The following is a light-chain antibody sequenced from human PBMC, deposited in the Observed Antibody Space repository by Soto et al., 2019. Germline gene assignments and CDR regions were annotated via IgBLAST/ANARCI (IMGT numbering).Light chain of an antibody. Sequence: EIVLTQSPGTLSLSPGERATLSCRASQSIARSYLVWYQQRPGQAPRLLIYATSSRATGIPDRFSGSGSGSDFTLTISRLEPEDFAVYYCQQYDGSLKWAFGQGTKVEIK. V-gene: IGKV3-20*01. CDR2: ATS. CDR1: QSIARSY. J-gene: IGKJ1*01. CDR3: QQYDGSLKWA.